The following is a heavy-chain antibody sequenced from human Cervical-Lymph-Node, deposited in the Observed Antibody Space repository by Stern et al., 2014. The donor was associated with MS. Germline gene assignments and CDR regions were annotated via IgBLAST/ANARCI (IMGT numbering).Heavy chain of an antibody. D-gene: IGHD2/OR15-2a*01. Sequence: QVTLKESGPALVKPTQTLTLTCTFSGFSLSASGMSVSWIRQPPGKALEWLALIDWDDDKDYSTSLKTRVTISKDTSENQVVLSMTNMYPGDTATYYCARMQRTSTSGLHFDSWGQGTLVTVSS. CDR2: IDWDDDK. CDR1: GFSLSASGMS. J-gene: IGHJ4*02. CDR3: ARMQRTSTSGLHFDS. V-gene: IGHV2-70*01.